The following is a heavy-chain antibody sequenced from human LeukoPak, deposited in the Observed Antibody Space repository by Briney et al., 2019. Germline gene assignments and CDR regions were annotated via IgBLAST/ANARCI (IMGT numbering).Heavy chain of an antibody. J-gene: IGHJ4*02. CDR1: GGSFSGYC. D-gene: IGHD6-19*01. CDR2: INHSGST. Sequence: SETLSLTCAVYGGSFSGYCWSWIRQPPGKGLEWIGEINHSGSTNYNPSLKSRVTISVDTSKNQFSLKLSSVTAADTAVYYCARFPQWLGPPFDYWGQGTLVTVSS. V-gene: IGHV4-34*01. CDR3: ARFPQWLGPPFDY.